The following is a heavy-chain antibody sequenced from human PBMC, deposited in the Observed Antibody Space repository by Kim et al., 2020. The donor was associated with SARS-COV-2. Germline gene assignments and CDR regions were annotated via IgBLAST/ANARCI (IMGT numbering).Heavy chain of an antibody. CDR1: GFTFSNYD. D-gene: IGHD3-10*01. V-gene: IGHV3-23*01. CDR2: ISVSGDRT. J-gene: IGHJ6*02. CDR3: AKYPQRDYGSWTYLSYHYGMDV. Sequence: GGSLRLSCAASGFTFSNYDMTWVRQAPRKGLEWVSAISVSGDRTFYADSVKGRFTISRDNLKNTLYLQMDSLRAEDTAIYYCAKYPQRDYGSWTYLSYHYGMDVWGQWTTVTVSS.